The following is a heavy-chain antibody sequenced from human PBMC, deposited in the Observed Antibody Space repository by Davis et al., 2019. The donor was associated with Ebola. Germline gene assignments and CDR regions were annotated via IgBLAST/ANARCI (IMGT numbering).Heavy chain of an antibody. CDR3: GRLNYNGGYYFDS. CDR2: IYYSGVLV. J-gene: IGHJ4*02. CDR1: GGSITNYY. Sequence: SETLSLTCTVSGGSITNYYWGWIRQPPGKGLEWIGHIYYSGVLVSRNPSLKSRVSISADTSRNQFSLKLSSVTAADTAVYYCGRLNYNGGYYFDSWGQGTLVTVSS. D-gene: IGHD4-11*01. V-gene: IGHV4-59*01.